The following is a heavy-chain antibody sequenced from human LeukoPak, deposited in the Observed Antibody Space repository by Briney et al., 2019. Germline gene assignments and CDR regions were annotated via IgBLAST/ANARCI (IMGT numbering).Heavy chain of an antibody. J-gene: IGHJ4*02. D-gene: IGHD4-11*01. Sequence: ASVKVSCKASGYTFTSYYMHWVRQAPGQGLEWMGIINPSGGNTNYAQKFQERVTITRDMSTSTAYMELSSLRSEDTAVYYCAAAASFDYRDYWGQGTLVTVSS. CDR3: AAAASFDYRDY. CDR1: GYTFTSYY. CDR2: INPSGGNT. V-gene: IGHV1-46*01.